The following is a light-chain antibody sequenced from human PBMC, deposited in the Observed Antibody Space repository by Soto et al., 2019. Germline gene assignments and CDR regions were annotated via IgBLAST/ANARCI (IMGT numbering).Light chain of an antibody. CDR1: QSIRSW. CDR3: QQYNSYSWT. Sequence: DIQMTQSPSTLSASVGDRVTITCRASQSIRSWLAWYQQKPGKAPKLLIYDASSLESGVPSRVSGSGSGTEFTLTISSLQPDDFATYYCQQYNSYSWTFGQGTKVEIK. CDR2: DAS. J-gene: IGKJ1*01. V-gene: IGKV1-5*01.